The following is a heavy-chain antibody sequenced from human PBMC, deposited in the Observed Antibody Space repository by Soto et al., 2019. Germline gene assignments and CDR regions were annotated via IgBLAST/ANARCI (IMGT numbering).Heavy chain of an antibody. CDR2: ISSNGGST. D-gene: IGHD1-26*01. J-gene: IGHJ4*02. V-gene: IGHV3-64*01. CDR3: ARSWGYSGSYYDY. CDR1: GFTFSSYA. Sequence: GESLKISCAASGFTFSSYAMHWVRQAPGKGLEYVSAISSNGGSTYYANSVKGRFTISRDNSKNTLYLQMGSLRAEDMAVYYCARSWGYSGSYYDYWGQGTLVTVSS.